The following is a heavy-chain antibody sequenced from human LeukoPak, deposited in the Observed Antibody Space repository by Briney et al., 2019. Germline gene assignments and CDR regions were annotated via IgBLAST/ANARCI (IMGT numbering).Heavy chain of an antibody. CDR1: GGSISSYY. D-gene: IGHD5-18*01. J-gene: IGHJ4*02. CDR2: IYYSGST. CDR3: ARVDTAMVIDY. V-gene: IGHV4-59*01. Sequence: PSETLSLTCTVSGGSISSYYWSWIRQPPGKGLEWIGYIYYSGSTNYNPSLKSRVTISVDTSKNQFSLKLSSVTAADTAVHYCARVDTAMVIDYWGQGTLVTVSS.